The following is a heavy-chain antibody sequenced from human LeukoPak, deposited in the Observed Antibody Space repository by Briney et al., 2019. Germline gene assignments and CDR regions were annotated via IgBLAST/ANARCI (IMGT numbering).Heavy chain of an antibody. D-gene: IGHD3-10*01. J-gene: IGHJ3*02. V-gene: IGHV4-4*02. CDR1: GGSISSSNW. CDR2: IYHSGST. CDR3: ASSVRAANSADAFDI. Sequence: SETLSLTCAVSGGSISSSNWWSWVRPPPGKGLEWIGEIYHSGSTNYNPSLKSRVTISVDRSKNQFSLKLSSVTAADTAVYYCASSVRAANSADAFDIWGQGTMVTVSS.